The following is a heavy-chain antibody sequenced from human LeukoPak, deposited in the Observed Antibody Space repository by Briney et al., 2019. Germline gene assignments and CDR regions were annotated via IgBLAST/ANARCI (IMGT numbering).Heavy chain of an antibody. CDR3: ASGGIVVVPAAMPNWFDP. Sequence: GESLRLSCAASGFTFSDYYMSWIRQAPGKGLEWVSYISSSGSTIYYVDSVKGRFTISRDNAKNSLYLQMNSLRAEDTAVYYCASGGIVVVPAAMPNWFDPWGQGTLVTVSS. J-gene: IGHJ5*02. V-gene: IGHV3-11*04. CDR1: GFTFSDYY. CDR2: ISSSGSTI. D-gene: IGHD2-2*01.